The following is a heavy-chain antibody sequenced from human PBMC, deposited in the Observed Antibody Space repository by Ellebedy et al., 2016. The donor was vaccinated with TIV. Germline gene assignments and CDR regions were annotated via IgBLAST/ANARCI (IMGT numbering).Heavy chain of an antibody. Sequence: AASVNVSCKASGCTFSRYAISWVRQAPGKGLAWMGRIIPILGIANYAQKFQGRVTITADKSTSTAYIELSSLRYEDTAVYYCATMYNGSWWGQGTLVTVSS. CDR3: ATMYNGSW. CDR1: GCTFSRYA. J-gene: IGHJ1*01. CDR2: IIPILGIA. D-gene: IGHD1-26*01. V-gene: IGHV1-69*04.